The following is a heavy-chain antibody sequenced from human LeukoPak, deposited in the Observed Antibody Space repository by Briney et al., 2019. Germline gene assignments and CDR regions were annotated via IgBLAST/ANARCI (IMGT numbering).Heavy chain of an antibody. Sequence: GESLKISCKGSGYSFTSYWIGWVRQMPGKGLEWMGIIYPGDSDTRYSPSFQGQVTISADKSISTAYLQWSSLKASDTAMYYCARLRKDYGSGSYLDYWGQGTLVTVSS. CDR1: GYSFTSYW. V-gene: IGHV5-51*01. D-gene: IGHD3-10*01. CDR2: IYPGDSDT. J-gene: IGHJ4*02. CDR3: ARLRKDYGSGSYLDY.